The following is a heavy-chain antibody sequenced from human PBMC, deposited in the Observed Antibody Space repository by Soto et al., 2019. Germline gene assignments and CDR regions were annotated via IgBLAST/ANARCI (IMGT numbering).Heavy chain of an antibody. CDR3: ARGRDQPPVGLYFDS. CDR2: IIPMFGTP. CDR1: GDAFSNYI. Sequence: QVQLVQSGAEVKKPGSSVKVSCKASGDAFSNYIFDWVRQAPGQGLEWMGGIIPMFGTPKYAETFQDRVTISADVSTATAYMELTSLRFDDTAVYYCARGRDQPPVGLYFDSWGEGARVTVPS. J-gene: IGHJ4*02. D-gene: IGHD1-26*01. V-gene: IGHV1-69*01.